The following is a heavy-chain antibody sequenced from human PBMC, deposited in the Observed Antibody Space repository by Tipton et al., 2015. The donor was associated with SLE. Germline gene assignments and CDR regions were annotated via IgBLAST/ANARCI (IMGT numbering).Heavy chain of an antibody. D-gene: IGHD7-27*01. Sequence: SLRLSCAASGFTFSSYEMNWVRQAPGKGLEWVSYISSRGSTIYYADSVKGRFTISRDNAKNSLYLQMNSLRAEDTAVYYCARDNGASGDQGDAFDIWGQGTMVTVSS. CDR2: ISSRGSTI. CDR3: ARDNGASGDQGDAFDI. V-gene: IGHV3-48*03. CDR1: GFTFSSYE. J-gene: IGHJ3*02.